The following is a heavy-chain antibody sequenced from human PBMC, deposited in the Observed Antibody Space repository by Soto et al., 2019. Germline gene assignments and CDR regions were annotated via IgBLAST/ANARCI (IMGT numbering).Heavy chain of an antibody. CDR3: VRRFKSAGWLDP. J-gene: IGHJ5*02. D-gene: IGHD3-10*01. CDR2: INAGNGNT. Sequence: QVQLVQSGAEVKKPGASVKVSCKASGYSFTSYAIHWVRQAPGQGLEWMGWINAGNGNTEYSERFQGRVTITRDTSASTVHMELTGLTSEDTAVYYCVRRFKSAGWLDPRGQGTLVSVSS. CDR1: GYSFTSYA. V-gene: IGHV1-3*01.